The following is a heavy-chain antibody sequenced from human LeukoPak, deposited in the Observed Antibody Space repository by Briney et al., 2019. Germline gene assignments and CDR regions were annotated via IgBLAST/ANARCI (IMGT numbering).Heavy chain of an antibody. CDR3: ARARYCSGGSCYAEY. V-gene: IGHV5-51*01. CDR1: GYSFTTYW. CDR2: IYPGDSDT. J-gene: IGHJ4*02. Sequence: GESLKISCKGSGYSFTTYWIGWVRRMPGKGLEWMGIIYPGDSDTRYSPSFQGQVTISADKSIGTAYLQWSSLKASDTAMYYCARARYCSGGSCYAEYWGQGTLVTVSS. D-gene: IGHD2-15*01.